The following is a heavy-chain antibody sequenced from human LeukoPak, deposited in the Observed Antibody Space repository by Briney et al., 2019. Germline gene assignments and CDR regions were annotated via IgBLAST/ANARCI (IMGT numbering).Heavy chain of an antibody. Sequence: PSETLSLTCAVYGGSFSGYYWSWIRQPPGKGLEWIGEINHSGSTNYNPSLKSRVTISVDTSKNQFSLKLSSVTAADTAVYYCARGYCSGGSCYELGNDYWGQGTLVTVSS. CDR3: ARGYCSGGSCYELGNDY. J-gene: IGHJ4*02. V-gene: IGHV4-34*01. CDR1: GGSFSGYY. D-gene: IGHD2-15*01. CDR2: INHSGST.